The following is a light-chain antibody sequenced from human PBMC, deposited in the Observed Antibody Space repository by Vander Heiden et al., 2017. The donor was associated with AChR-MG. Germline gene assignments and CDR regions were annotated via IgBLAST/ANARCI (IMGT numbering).Light chain of an antibody. CDR3: SSYTSSVV. CDR2: DVS. J-gene: IGLJ2*01. CDR1: SSYVGGYNY. Sequence: QSALTQPASVSSSPGQSTTISCTGTSSYVGGYNYVSWYQQHSGKAPKLMMYDVSTRPSGVSNPFSGSKAGTTASLTRSGLEDEDEAYYNCSSYTSSVVLAGGTKLTV. V-gene: IGLV2-14*01.